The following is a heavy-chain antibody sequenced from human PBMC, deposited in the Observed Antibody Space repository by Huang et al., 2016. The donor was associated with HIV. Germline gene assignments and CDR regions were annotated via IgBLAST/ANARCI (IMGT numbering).Heavy chain of an antibody. J-gene: IGHJ1*01. D-gene: IGHD2-8*02. CDR3: ARGEGYNHWSRQGEYFQD. Sequence: EVQVVESGGGLVKPGGSLRLSCVASGFTFNAYNMNWVRQATGKGLEVVSSIWGGSSFRSYAAPVKGRFTNSRDNAKNLVFLERNGLRVDDTAIYYCARGEGYNHWSRQGEYFQDWGQGALGSVSS. CDR1: GFTFNAYN. CDR2: IWGGSSFR. V-gene: IGHV3-21*04.